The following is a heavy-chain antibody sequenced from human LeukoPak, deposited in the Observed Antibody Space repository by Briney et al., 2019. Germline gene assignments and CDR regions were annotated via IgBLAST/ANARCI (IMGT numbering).Heavy chain of an antibody. CDR1: GFTFSSYA. V-gene: IGHV3-23*01. J-gene: IGHJ4*02. CDR2: ISGSGGST. D-gene: IGHD1-26*01. CDR3: ARGRIVGATKLVY. Sequence: HTGGSLRLSCAASGFTFSSYAMSWVRQAPGKGLEWVSAISGSGGSTYYADSVKGRFTISRDNSKSSVYLAMNSLRAEDTAVYYCARGRIVGATKLVYWGQGTLVTVSS.